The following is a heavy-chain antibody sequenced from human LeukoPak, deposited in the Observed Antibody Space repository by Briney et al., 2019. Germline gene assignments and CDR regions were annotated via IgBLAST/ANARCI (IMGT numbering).Heavy chain of an antibody. CDR1: GYTFTSYA. V-gene: IGHV1-3*02. Sequence: ASVKVSCKASGYTFTSYAMHWVRQAPGQRLEWMGWSNAGNGNTKYSQEFQGRVTITRDTSASTAYMELSSLRSEDMAVYYCARDSRKYTISYGMDVWGQGTTVTVSS. D-gene: IGHD3-3*01. J-gene: IGHJ6*02. CDR2: SNAGNGNT. CDR3: ARDSRKYTISYGMDV.